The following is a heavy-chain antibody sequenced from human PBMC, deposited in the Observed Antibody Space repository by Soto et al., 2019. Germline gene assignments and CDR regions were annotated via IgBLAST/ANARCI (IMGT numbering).Heavy chain of an antibody. CDR1: GYTFTSYG. Sequence: SSGKVSCTASGYTFTSYGISWVRQAPGQGLEWMGWISAYNGNTNYAQKLQGRVTMTTDTSTSTAYMELRSLRSDDTAVYYCARFLWLRPVDYWGQGTLVTVSS. CDR3: ARFLWLRPVDY. V-gene: IGHV1-18*01. CDR2: ISAYNGNT. D-gene: IGHD5-12*01. J-gene: IGHJ4*02.